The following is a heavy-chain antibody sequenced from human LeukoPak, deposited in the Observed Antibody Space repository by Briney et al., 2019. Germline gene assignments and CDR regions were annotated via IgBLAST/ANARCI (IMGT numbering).Heavy chain of an antibody. CDR3: AKDPPHVSWLFDY. CDR1: GFTFSSYS. V-gene: IGHV3-23*01. D-gene: IGHD3-16*01. J-gene: IGHJ4*02. CDR2: ITNCGCTT. Sequence: GGFLRLCCAASGFTFSSYSMWWVRQAPGEGLGGVSAITNCGCTTYYADSVKGRVTISRDNSKNTLYLQMNSRRAEDTAVYYCAKDPPHVSWLFDYWGQGTLVTVSS.